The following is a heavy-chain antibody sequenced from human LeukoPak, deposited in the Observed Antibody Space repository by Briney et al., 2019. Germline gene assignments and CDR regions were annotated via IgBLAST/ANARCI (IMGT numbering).Heavy chain of an antibody. V-gene: IGHV1-69*13. J-gene: IGHJ4*02. CDR3: ANRGGGGIGMGLLGSYDF. CDR2: IIPIFGTP. CDR1: GGTFSSNA. D-gene: IGHD3-10*01. Sequence: ASVKVSCKAAGGTFSSNAISWLRQAPGRGLEWMGGIIPIFGTPNYAHNFQDRVTITADESTSTAYMELSALRSEDTAVYYCANRGGGGIGMGLLGSYDFWGQGTLVTVSS.